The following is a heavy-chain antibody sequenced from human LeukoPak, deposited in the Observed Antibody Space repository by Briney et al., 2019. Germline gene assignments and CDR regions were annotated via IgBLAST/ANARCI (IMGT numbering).Heavy chain of an antibody. Sequence: GGSLRLSCAASGFTLSTFDMNWVRQAPGKGLEWVSSISTSSNIYYADSVKGRFTVSRDNAKNSVYLQTNSLRAEDTAVYYCARDRSYVGFDYWGQGTLVTVSS. CDR2: ISTSSNI. V-gene: IGHV3-69-1*01. D-gene: IGHD4-23*01. J-gene: IGHJ4*02. CDR1: GFTLSTFD. CDR3: ARDRSYVGFDY.